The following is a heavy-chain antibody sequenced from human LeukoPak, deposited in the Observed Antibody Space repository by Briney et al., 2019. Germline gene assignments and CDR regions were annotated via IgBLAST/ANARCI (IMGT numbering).Heavy chain of an antibody. CDR3: AKRRLGAANPGDFDY. V-gene: IGHV3-53*01. Sequence: PGGSLRLSCVVSGFTFSDYYMSWVRQAPGKGLEWVSTITGAGNIYYADSVKGRFTISRDNSKNTLYLQMNSLRAEDTAVYYCAKRRLGAANPGDFDYWGQGTLVTVSS. D-gene: IGHD2-15*01. CDR1: GFTFSDYY. J-gene: IGHJ4*02. CDR2: ITGAGNI.